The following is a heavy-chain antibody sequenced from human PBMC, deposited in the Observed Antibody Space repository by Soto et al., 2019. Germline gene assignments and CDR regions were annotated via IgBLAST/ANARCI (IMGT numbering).Heavy chain of an antibody. CDR2: IIPLFGTA. CDR1: GGTFSTYT. J-gene: IGHJ5*02. Sequence: SVKVSCKASGGTFSTYTMTWVRQAPGQGLEWMGGIIPLFGTANYAQKFQGRVTITADESTSTVYMELSSLRSEDTAVYYCARSQDSSGYWNNCFDPWGQGTLVTVSS. D-gene: IGHD3-22*01. CDR3: ARSQDSSGYWNNCFDP. V-gene: IGHV1-69*13.